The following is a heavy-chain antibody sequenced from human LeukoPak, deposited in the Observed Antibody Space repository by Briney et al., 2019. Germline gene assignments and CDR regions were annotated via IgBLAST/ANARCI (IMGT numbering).Heavy chain of an antibody. Sequence: GASVKVSCKASGYTFTGYYMHWVRQAPGQGLEWMGWINPNSGGTNYAQKFQGRVTMTRDTSIGTAYMELSRLRSDDTAMYYCAREHSSSSGKVFDYWGQGTLVTVSS. CDR2: INPNSGGT. CDR1: GYTFTGYY. CDR3: AREHSSSSGKVFDY. D-gene: IGHD6-6*01. V-gene: IGHV1-2*02. J-gene: IGHJ4*02.